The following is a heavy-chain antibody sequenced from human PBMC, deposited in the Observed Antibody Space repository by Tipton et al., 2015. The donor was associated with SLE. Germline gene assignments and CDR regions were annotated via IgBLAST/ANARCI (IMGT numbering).Heavy chain of an antibody. CDR2: VFSSGST. CDR1: GVSLSLSDDY. V-gene: IGHV4-39*07. D-gene: IGHD4-17*01. CDR3: ANRGDYFDS. J-gene: IGHJ4*02. Sequence: TLSLTCTVSGVSLSLSDDYWGWIRQPPGKGLEWIGTVFSSGSTYYNPSLESRVTLSVNTAGTQFSLKLTSVTAADTAVYYCANRGDYFDSWGQGALVTVSS.